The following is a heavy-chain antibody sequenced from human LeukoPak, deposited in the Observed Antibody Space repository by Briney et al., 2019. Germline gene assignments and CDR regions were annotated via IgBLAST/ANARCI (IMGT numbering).Heavy chain of an antibody. V-gene: IGHV3-30*02. Sequence: GGSLRLSCAACGFTFSSYWMSWVRQAPGKGLEWVAFIRYDGSNKYYADSVKGRFTISRDNSKNTLYLQMNSLRAEDTAVYYCAKGNYYDSSAYSYFDYWGQGTLVTVSS. CDR2: IRYDGSNK. D-gene: IGHD3-22*01. CDR1: GFTFSSYW. CDR3: AKGNYYDSSAYSYFDY. J-gene: IGHJ4*02.